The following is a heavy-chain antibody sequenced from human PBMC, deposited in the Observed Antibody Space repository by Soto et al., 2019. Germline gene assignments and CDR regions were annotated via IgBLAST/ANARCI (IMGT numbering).Heavy chain of an antibody. J-gene: IGHJ5*02. Sequence: PSETLSLTCTVSGDSISSDVYYWGWIRQPPGKGLEWIGSINYSGTTYYNPSLKSRLTISVDTSKNHFSLKLRSVTAADAAVCYCASALTVTASYNWFDPWGQGTPVTVSS. D-gene: IGHD2-21*02. V-gene: IGHV4-39*02. CDR1: GDSISSDVYY. CDR3: ASALTVTASYNWFDP. CDR2: INYSGTT.